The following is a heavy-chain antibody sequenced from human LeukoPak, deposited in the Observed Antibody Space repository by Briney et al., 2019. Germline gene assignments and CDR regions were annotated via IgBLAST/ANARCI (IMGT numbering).Heavy chain of an antibody. CDR3: ARTSVAPREWLSFDY. Sequence: ASVKVSCKASGYTFTGYYMHWVRQAPGQGLEWTGWINPNSGGTNYAQKFQGRVTMTRDTSISTAYMELSRLRSDDTAVYYCARTSVAPREWLSFDYWGQGTLVTVSS. V-gene: IGHV1-2*02. D-gene: IGHD3-3*01. CDR2: INPNSGGT. J-gene: IGHJ4*02. CDR1: GYTFTGYY.